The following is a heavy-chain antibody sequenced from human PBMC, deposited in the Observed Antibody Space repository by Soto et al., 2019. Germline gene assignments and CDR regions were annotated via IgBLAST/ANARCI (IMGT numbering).Heavy chain of an antibody. CDR1: GGSISSGGYS. V-gene: IGHV4-30-2*01. CDR3: ARVPSP. Sequence: PSETLSLTCAVSGGSISSGGYSWSWIRQPSGKGLEWIGYIYHSGSIYYNPSLKSRVTISVDRSKNQFSLKLSSVTAADTAVYYCARVPSPWGQGALVTVSS. CDR2: IYHSGSI. J-gene: IGHJ5*02.